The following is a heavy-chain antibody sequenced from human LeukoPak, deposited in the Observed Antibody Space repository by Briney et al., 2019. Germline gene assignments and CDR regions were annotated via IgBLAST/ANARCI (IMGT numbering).Heavy chain of an antibody. CDR3: VRDGDDFNFDY. Sequence: PGGSLRLPCAASGFTFSNHWMLWVRQAPGRGLVWVSRVNKDGGYTNYADSVKGRFTISRDNAKNTVYLQMLSLRAGVTAVYYCVRDGDDFNFDYWGQGSLVSISS. V-gene: IGHV3-74*01. CDR1: GFTFSNHW. D-gene: IGHD5-24*01. CDR2: VNKDGGYT. J-gene: IGHJ4*02.